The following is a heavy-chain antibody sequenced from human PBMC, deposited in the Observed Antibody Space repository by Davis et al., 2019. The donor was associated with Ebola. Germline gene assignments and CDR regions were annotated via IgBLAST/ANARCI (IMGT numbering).Heavy chain of an antibody. V-gene: IGHV3-23*01. J-gene: IGHJ4*02. CDR2: ISGRGLTT. CDR1: GLTFRSHT. CDR3: AKEKVSGSSYYLDY. Sequence: GGSLRLSCAVSGLTFRSHTMNWVRQAPGKGLEWVSGISGRGLTTEYADNVQGRFTISRDNSKNTLFLQMNSLRDEDTAVYYCAKEKVSGSSYYLDYWGQGTLVTVSS. D-gene: IGHD6-19*01.